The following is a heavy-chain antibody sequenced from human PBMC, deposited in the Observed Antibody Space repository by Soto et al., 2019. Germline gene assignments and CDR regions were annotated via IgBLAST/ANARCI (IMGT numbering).Heavy chain of an antibody. Sequence: QVQLVQSGAEVKKPGSSVKVSCKASGGTFSSYAISWVRQAPGQGLEWMGGIIPIFGTANYAQKFQGRVTITAEKPTSTAYMELSSLRSEDTAVYYCARGGRVRGVKEYYYGMDVWGQGTTVTVSS. V-gene: IGHV1-69*06. CDR2: IIPIFGTA. J-gene: IGHJ6*02. D-gene: IGHD3-10*01. CDR1: GGTFSSYA. CDR3: ARGGRVRGVKEYYYGMDV.